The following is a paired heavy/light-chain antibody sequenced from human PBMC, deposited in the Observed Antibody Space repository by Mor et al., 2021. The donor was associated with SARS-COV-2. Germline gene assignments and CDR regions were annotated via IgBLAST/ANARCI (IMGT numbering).Light chain of an antibody. Sequence: DVVMTQSPLSLPVTLGRPASISCRSSRGLVHRDGNTYLNWFQQRPGQSPRRLIYKVSKRDSGVPDRFSGSGSGTDFTLKISRVEAEDVGVYYCMQGAHWPHTFGQGTKLEIK. CDR2: KVS. V-gene: IGKV2-30*02. CDR3: MQGAHWPHT. J-gene: IGKJ2*01. CDR1: RGLVHRDGNTY.
Heavy chain of an antibody. CDR2: FDWDDDK. Sequence: QVTLRESGPALVKPTQTLTLTCTFSGFSLSTSGICVNWIRQPPGRALEWLARFDWDDDKHYSTSLMTRLSISKDTSKNQVVLTMTNMDPVDTATYYCARGRFGEYDYWGQGTLVTVSS. D-gene: IGHD3-10*01. J-gene: IGHJ4*02. V-gene: IGHV2-70*15. CDR3: ARGRFGEYDY. CDR1: GFSLSTSGIC.